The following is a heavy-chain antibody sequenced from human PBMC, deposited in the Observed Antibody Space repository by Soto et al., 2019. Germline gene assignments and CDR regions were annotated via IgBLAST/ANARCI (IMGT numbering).Heavy chain of an antibody. CDR1: GFFISSGNY. D-gene: IGHD2-15*01. CDR2: IFHGGNT. Sequence: SETLSLTCAVSGFFISSGNYWGCLRKPPGKGLEWIGSIFHGGNTYYNPSLKSRVTISVDMSKNQFSLKLNSVTAADTAVYYCARARWYDAFDVWGQGTVVTVSS. V-gene: IGHV4-38-2*01. CDR3: ARARWYDAFDV. J-gene: IGHJ3*01.